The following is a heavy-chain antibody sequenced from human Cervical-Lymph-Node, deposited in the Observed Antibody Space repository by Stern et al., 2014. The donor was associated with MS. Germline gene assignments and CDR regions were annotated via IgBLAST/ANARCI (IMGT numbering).Heavy chain of an antibody. CDR2: FEPEDGET. V-gene: IGHV1-24*01. CDR3: ATYRGVK. Sequence: QVQLVQSGAEVKKPGASVTVSCNVAGHPLSELAMHWLRQLPTRGLEWMGQFEPEDGETVYAQQFQGRLSMTEDTSTGTAYMTLTALRSEDTAVYYCATYRGVKWGPGTLVTVSS. CDR1: GHPLSELA. J-gene: IGHJ4*01. D-gene: IGHD3-10*01.